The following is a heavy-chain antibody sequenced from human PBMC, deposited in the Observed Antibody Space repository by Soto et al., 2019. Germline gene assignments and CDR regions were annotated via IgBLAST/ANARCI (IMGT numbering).Heavy chain of an antibody. CDR1: GFTFSHYT. Sequence: EVQLLESGGDLVQPGGSLRLSCAASGFTFSHYTMSWVRQLPGKGLEWVSGINGGNGPTYYADSVKGRFTISRDNSQNTLYLQMNSLRVGDTAIYCCVKDKEPDGAWDFDYWGQGTLVTVSS. CDR2: INGGNGPT. J-gene: IGHJ4*02. V-gene: IGHV3-23*01. D-gene: IGHD4-17*01. CDR3: VKDKEPDGAWDFDY.